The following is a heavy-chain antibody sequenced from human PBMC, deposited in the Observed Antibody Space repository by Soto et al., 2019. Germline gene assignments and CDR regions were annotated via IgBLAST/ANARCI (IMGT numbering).Heavy chain of an antibody. V-gene: IGHV1-3*01. CDR1: LFTLTNYA. CDR2: INAGNGNT. CDR3: ARDDKIYFNY. Sequence: GPVKVSSKASLFTLTNYAIHLVRQDTGQSIEWMGWINAGNGNTKYSQKFQGRVTITRDTSASTAYMELSSLRSEDTAVFYCARDDKIYFNYWGQGTLVTVSS. J-gene: IGHJ4*02.